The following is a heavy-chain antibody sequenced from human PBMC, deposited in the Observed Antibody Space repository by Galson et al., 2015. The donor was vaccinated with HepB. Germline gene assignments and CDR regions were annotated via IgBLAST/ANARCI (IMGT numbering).Heavy chain of an antibody. CDR2: IWYDGGNK. V-gene: IGHV3-33*08. Sequence: SLRLSCAASGFTFSSYGMHWVRQAPGKGLEWVAVIWYDGGNKYYADSVKGRFTISRDNSKNTLYLQMNSLRAEDTAVYYCARDRGARTWYFDYWGQGTLVTVSS. CDR3: ARDRGARTWYFDY. CDR1: GFTFSSYG. D-gene: IGHD1-26*01. J-gene: IGHJ4*02.